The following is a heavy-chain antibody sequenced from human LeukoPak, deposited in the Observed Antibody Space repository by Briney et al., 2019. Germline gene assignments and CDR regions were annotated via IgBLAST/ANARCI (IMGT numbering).Heavy chain of an antibody. D-gene: IGHD3-3*01. CDR2: INPNNGAT. V-gene: IGHV1-2*02. J-gene: IGHJ5*02. CDR1: GYTFAGYY. CDR3: ARAGYDFSSGS. Sequence: ASVKVSCKAAGYTFAGYYMHWVRQAPGQGLEWMGWINPNNGATNYVQKFQGRVTMTRDTSISTAYMELSGLSSDDTAFYYCARAGYDFSSGSWGQGALVTVSS.